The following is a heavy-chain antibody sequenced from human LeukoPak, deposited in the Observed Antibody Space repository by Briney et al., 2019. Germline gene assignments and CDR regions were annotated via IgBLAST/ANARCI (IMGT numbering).Heavy chain of an antibody. CDR1: GGSISSYY. CDR3: ARGKPTVTTWDYYYMDV. V-gene: IGHV4-59*08. J-gene: IGHJ6*03. D-gene: IGHD4-11*01. CDR2: IYYSGST. Sequence: PSETLSLTCTVSGGSISSYYWSWIRQPPGKGLEWIGYIYYSGSTNYNPSLKSRVTISVDTSKNQFSLKLSSVTAADTAVYYCARGKPTVTTWDYYYMDVWGKGTTVTVSS.